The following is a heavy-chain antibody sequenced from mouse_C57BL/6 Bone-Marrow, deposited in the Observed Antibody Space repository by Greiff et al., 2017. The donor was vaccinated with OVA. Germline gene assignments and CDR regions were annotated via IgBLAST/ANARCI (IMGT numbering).Heavy chain of an antibody. D-gene: IGHD4-1*01. V-gene: IGHV7-1*01. Sequence: EVNVVESGGGLVQSGRSLRLSCATSGFTFSDFYMEWVRQAPGKGLEWIAASRNKANDYTTAYTVSVLGRIIVSRDTYQSNIYLQMNALRAEDTAIYYCASDNWDWYFDVGGTGKAVTVTA. J-gene: IGHJ1*03. CDR1: GFTFSDFY. CDR2: SRNKANDYTT. CDR3: ASDNWDWYFDV.